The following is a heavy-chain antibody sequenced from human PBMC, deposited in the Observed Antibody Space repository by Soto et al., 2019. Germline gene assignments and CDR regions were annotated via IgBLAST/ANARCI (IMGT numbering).Heavy chain of an antibody. Sequence: SETRSLTCAVYGGSFSGYCWSWIRQPPGKGLGWIGEINHSGSTNYNPSLKSRVTISVDTYKNQFSLKLSSVTAADTAVYYCERGGRILKQLVRSNYGMDVWGQGTTVT. CDR2: INHSGST. D-gene: IGHD6-6*01. CDR3: ERGGRILKQLVRSNYGMDV. V-gene: IGHV4-34*01. CDR1: GGSFSGYC. J-gene: IGHJ6*02.